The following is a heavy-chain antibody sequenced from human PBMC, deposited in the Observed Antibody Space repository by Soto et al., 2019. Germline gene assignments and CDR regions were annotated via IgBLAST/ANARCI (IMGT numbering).Heavy chain of an antibody. J-gene: IGHJ6*02. CDR3: VSGGGSGWTYYFNGMDV. D-gene: IGHD6-25*01. CDR2: IYCSGST. V-gene: IGHV4-59*01. CDR1: GGSISSYY. Sequence: SGTLSLTCTVSGGSISSYYWSWIRQPPGKGLEWIGYIYCSGSTNYNPSLKSRVTISVDTSKNQFYLKLSSVTAADTAVYYCVSGGGSGWTYYFNGMDVWGQGTTVTVSS.